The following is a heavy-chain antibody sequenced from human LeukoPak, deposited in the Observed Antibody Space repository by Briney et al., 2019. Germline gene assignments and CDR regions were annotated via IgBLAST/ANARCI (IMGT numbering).Heavy chain of an antibody. CDR1: GGSISSSSYY. V-gene: IGHV4-39*01. CDR2: IYYSGRT. Sequence: PSETLSLTCTVSGGSISSSSYYWGWIRQPPGKGLEWIGSIYYSGRTYYNPSLKSRVTISVGTSKNQFALKLSSVTAADTAVYYCARHRGNYDILTGYPSPETFDYWGQGTLVTVSS. CDR3: ARHRGNYDILTGYPSPETFDY. J-gene: IGHJ4*02. D-gene: IGHD3-9*01.